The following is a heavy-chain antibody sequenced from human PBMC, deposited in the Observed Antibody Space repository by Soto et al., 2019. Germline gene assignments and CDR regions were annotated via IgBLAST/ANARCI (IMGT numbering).Heavy chain of an antibody. V-gene: IGHV3-23*01. CDR1: GFTFSSYA. Sequence: GGSLRLSCAASGFTFSSYAMSWVRQAPGKGLEWVSAISGSGGSTYYADSVKGRFTISRDNSKNTLYLQMNSLRAEDTAVYYCAKGTRGELLFILTGWGQGTLVTVSS. CDR3: AKGTRGELLFILTG. CDR2: ISGSGGST. D-gene: IGHD3-9*01. J-gene: IGHJ4*02.